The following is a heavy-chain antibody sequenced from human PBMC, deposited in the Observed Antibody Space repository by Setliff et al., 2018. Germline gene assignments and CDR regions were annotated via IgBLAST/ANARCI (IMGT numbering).Heavy chain of an antibody. J-gene: IGHJ6*02. CDR1: GGSISSGSYY. D-gene: IGHD6-13*01. CDR2: IYTSGST. V-gene: IGHV4-61*02. Sequence: PSETLSLTCTVSGGSISSGSYYWSWIRQPAGKGLEWIGRIYTSGSTYYNPSLKSRVTISVDTSKNQFSLKLSSVTAADTAVYYCAREARYSSSWYYYYYGMDVWGQGTTVTVSS. CDR3: AREARYSSSWYYYYYGMDV.